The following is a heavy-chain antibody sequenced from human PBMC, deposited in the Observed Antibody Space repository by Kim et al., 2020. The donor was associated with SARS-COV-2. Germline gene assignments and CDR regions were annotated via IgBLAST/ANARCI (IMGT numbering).Heavy chain of an antibody. CDR1: GYSLTDYF. Sequence: ASVKVSCKASGYSLTDYFMHWVRQAPGQGLEWMGCINPNSGDTNYAQKFQGRVTMTRDTSSSTAYMELSRLGPDDTAVYYCARRYYGSGSYYNVDLDYWGQGTLVTVSS. J-gene: IGHJ4*02. CDR2: INPNSGDT. D-gene: IGHD3-10*01. CDR3: ARRYYGSGSYYNVDLDY. V-gene: IGHV1-2*02.